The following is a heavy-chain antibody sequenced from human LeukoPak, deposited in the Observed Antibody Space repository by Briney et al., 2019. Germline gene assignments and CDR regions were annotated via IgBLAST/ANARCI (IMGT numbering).Heavy chain of an antibody. D-gene: IGHD3-3*01. V-gene: IGHV3-30*02. CDR1: GFTFSSYG. Sequence: PGGSLRLSCASSGFTFSSYGMHWVRQAPGKGLKWVAFIRYDGSNKYYADSVKGRFTISRDNSKNTLYLQMNSLRAEDTAVYYCAKELYDFWSGPFDYWGQGTLVTVSS. CDR2: IRYDGSNK. CDR3: AKELYDFWSGPFDY. J-gene: IGHJ4*02.